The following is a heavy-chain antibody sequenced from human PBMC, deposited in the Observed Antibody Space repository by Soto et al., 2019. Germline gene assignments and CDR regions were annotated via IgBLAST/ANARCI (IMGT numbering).Heavy chain of an antibody. D-gene: IGHD4-17*01. J-gene: IGHJ3*02. CDR3: ARENYGGNPSMKGAFDI. V-gene: IGHV4-31*03. Sequence: SETLSLTCTVSGGSISSGGYYWSWIRQHPGKGLEWIGYIYYSGSTYYNPSLKSRVTISVDTSRNQFSLKLSSVTAADTAVYYCARENYGGNPSMKGAFDIWGQGTMVTVSS. CDR2: IYYSGST. CDR1: GGSISSGGYY.